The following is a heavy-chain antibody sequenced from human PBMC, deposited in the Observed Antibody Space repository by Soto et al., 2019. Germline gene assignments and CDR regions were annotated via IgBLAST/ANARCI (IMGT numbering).Heavy chain of an antibody. CDR2: IYYSGST. V-gene: IGHV4-31*03. CDR3: ARAQDYDYGWGSYRYPYDAFDI. CDR1: GGSISSGGYY. D-gene: IGHD3-16*02. J-gene: IGHJ3*02. Sequence: SETLSLTCTVSGGSISSGGYYWSWIRQHPGKGLEWIGYIYYSGSTYYNPSLKSRVTISVDTSKNQFSLKLSSVTAADTAVYYCARAQDYDYGWGSYRYPYDAFDIWGQGTIVTVSS.